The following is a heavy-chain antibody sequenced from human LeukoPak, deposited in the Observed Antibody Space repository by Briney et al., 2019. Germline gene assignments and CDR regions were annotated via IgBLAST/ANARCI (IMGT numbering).Heavy chain of an antibody. V-gene: IGHV3-21*01. CDR2: ISPTGGAI. D-gene: IGHD3-22*01. CDR1: GFTFSTSA. J-gene: IGHJ3*02. CDR3: ARGHVDDSGAFDI. Sequence: PGGSLRLSCAASGFTFSTSAMNWVRQAPGRGLEWVSSISPTGGAIFYADSLRGRFTISRDNAKNSLYLQMNSLRAEDTAVYYCARGHVDDSGAFDIWGQGTMVTVSS.